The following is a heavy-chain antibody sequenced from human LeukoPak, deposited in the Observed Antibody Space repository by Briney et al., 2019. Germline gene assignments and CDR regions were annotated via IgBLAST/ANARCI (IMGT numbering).Heavy chain of an antibody. CDR2: INPNSGGT. J-gene: IGHJ6*03. V-gene: IGHV1-2*02. Sequence: ASVKVSCKASGYTFTGYYMHWVRQAPGQRLEWMGWINPNSGGTNYAQQFQGRVTMTRDTSISTAYMELSRLRSGDTAVYYCARPYVSYYDFWSGYSGYMGVWGKGTTVTVFS. CDR3: ARPYVSYYDFWSGYSGYMGV. CDR1: GYTFTGYY. D-gene: IGHD3-3*01.